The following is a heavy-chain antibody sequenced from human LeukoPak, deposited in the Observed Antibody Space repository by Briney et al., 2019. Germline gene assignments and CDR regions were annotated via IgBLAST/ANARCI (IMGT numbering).Heavy chain of an antibody. CDR1: GFTFSSYG. CDR3: AKEYGYDYNYFYSMDV. J-gene: IGHJ6*03. Sequence: GGSLRLSCAASGFTFSSYGIHWVRQAPGKGLEWVAFIRYDGSNKYHADSVKGRFTISRDNSKNTVYLQMNSLRPEDTAVYLCAKEYGYDYNYFYSMDVWGKGTTVTISS. D-gene: IGHD1-1*01. V-gene: IGHV3-30*02. CDR2: IRYDGSNK.